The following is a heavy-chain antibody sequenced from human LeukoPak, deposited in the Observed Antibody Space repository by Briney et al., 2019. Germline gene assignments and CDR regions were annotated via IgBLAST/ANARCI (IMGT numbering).Heavy chain of an antibody. Sequence: GESLKISCKGSGYSFTNNWIAWVRQMPGKGLEWMGIIFPGDSDTRYSPSFQGQVTISADKSISTAYLQWSSLKASDTAMYYCARLRYSSSPGIDSWGQGTLVTVSS. V-gene: IGHV5-51*01. CDR3: ARLRYSSSPGIDS. D-gene: IGHD6-6*01. J-gene: IGHJ4*02. CDR2: IFPGDSDT. CDR1: GYSFTNNW.